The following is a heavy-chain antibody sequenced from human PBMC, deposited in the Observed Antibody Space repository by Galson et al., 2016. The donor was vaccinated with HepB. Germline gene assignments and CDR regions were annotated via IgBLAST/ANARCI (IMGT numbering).Heavy chain of an antibody. J-gene: IGHJ4*02. CDR3: AKGPGTGAIDH. D-gene: IGHD3-10*01. Sequence: SLRLSCAGSGYTFNLNAMTWVRQAPGKGLEWVSVISGLGGATFYADSVKGRFTLSRDNARNTVYLQMSSLRAEDTAVYYCAKGPGTGAIDHWGQGILVTVSS. CDR1: GYTFNLNA. CDR2: ISGLGGAT. V-gene: IGHV3-23*01.